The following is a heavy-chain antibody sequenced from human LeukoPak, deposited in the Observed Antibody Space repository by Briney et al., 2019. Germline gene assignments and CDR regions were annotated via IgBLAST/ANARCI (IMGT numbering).Heavy chain of an antibody. CDR2: IYYSGGT. D-gene: IGHD1-26*01. J-gene: IGHJ4*02. CDR3: ARHAQSPYSGSFDY. V-gene: IGHV4-59*08. Sequence: SETLSLTCTVSTGSISGHYWSWVRQPPGKGLEWIAYIYYSGGTRYNPSLKSRVTISLDTSKNQFSLRLSSVTAADTAVYYCARHAQSPYSGSFDYWGQGTLVTVSS. CDR1: TGSISGHY.